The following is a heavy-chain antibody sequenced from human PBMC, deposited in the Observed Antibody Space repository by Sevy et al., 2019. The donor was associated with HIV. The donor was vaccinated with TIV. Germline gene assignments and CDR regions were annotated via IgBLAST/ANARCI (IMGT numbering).Heavy chain of an antibody. Sequence: GGSLRLTCAASGFTFSSYAMHWVRRAPGKGLEWVAILSYDGSSKYYADFVKGRFTISRDNSKNTLYLQMSSLRAEDTAMYYCARDQHDYAGNIRTGWFDPWGQGILVTVSS. CDR3: ARDQHDYAGNIRTGWFDP. J-gene: IGHJ5*02. V-gene: IGHV3-30-3*01. CDR1: GFTFSSYA. D-gene: IGHD4-17*01. CDR2: LSYDGSSK.